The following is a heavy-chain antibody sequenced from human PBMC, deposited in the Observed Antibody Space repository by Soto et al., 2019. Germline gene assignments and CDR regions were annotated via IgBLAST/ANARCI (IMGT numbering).Heavy chain of an antibody. V-gene: IGHV3-23*01. CDR3: AKDFYSTSYSASSFSAFDF. CDR1: GFSFSTNA. Sequence: EVQLLESGGGLVQPGGSLRLSCAASGFSFSTNAMSWVRQAPGKGLEWVSGISASGGNTYYADSVTGRITISRDNYKTTLYLQMNSLRAGDTAVYYCAKDFYSTSYSASSFSAFDFWGQGTVVTVSS. J-gene: IGHJ3*01. D-gene: IGHD6-6*01. CDR2: ISASGGNT.